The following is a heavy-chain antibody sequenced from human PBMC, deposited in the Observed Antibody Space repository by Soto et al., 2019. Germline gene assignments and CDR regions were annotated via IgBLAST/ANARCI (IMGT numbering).Heavy chain of an antibody. CDR1: GGSISSSSYY. J-gene: IGHJ4*02. Sequence: SETLSLTCTVSGGSISSSSYYWGWIRQPPGKGLEWIGSIYYSGSTYYNPSLKSRVTISVDTSKNQFSLKLSSVTAADTAVYYCARLRWNYSLGAFDYWGQGTLVTVSS. CDR3: ARLRWNYSLGAFDY. D-gene: IGHD1-7*01. V-gene: IGHV4-39*01. CDR2: IYYSGST.